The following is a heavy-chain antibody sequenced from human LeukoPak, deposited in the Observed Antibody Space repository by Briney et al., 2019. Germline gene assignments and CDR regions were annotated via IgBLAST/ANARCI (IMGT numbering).Heavy chain of an antibody. CDR1: GYSVTMYW. CDR2: IHPRDSAT. D-gene: IGHD4-17*01. V-gene: IGHV5-51*01. CDR3: ARHEGNGEYSDY. Sequence: GESLKISCKGSGYSVTMYWIAWVGQMPGKRLGWMGIIHPRDSATRNKPSFQGQVTISVDKSINTAYLQWSSLKASDTAIYYCARHEGNGEYSDYWGQGTLVTVSS. J-gene: IGHJ4*02.